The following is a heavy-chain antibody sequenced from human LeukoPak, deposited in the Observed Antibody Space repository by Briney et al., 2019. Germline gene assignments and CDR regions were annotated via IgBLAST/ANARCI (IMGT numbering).Heavy chain of an antibody. Sequence: SETLSLTCTVSGGSISSYYWSWIRQPPGKGLEWIGYIYYSGSTNYNPSLKSRVTISVDTSKNQFSLKLSSVTAADTAVYYCARQQRNYYDSSGLNWGQGTLVTVSS. CDR1: GGSISSYY. D-gene: IGHD3-22*01. V-gene: IGHV4-59*01. CDR2: IYYSGST. J-gene: IGHJ4*02. CDR3: ARQQRNYYDSSGLN.